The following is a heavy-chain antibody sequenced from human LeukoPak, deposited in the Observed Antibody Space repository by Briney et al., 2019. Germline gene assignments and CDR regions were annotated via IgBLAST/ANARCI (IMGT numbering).Heavy chain of an antibody. CDR3: ARRSQGLVDY. D-gene: IGHD6-19*01. CDR1: GGSISSSSYY. CDR2: IYYSGST. Sequence: SETLSLTCTVSGGSISSSSYYWGWIRQPPGKGLEWIGSIYYSGSTYYNPSLKSQVTISVDTSKNQFSLKLSSVTAADTAVYYCARRSQGLVDYWGQGTLVTVSS. V-gene: IGHV4-39*01. J-gene: IGHJ4*02.